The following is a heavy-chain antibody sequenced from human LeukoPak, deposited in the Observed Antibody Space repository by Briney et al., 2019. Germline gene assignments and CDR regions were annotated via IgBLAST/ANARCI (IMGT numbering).Heavy chain of an antibody. CDR3: ARAQDYYGSGSSSGMDV. CDR2: IYYSGST. V-gene: IGHV4-39*07. Sequence: SETLSLTCTVSGGSISSSSYYWGWIRQPPGKGLEWIGSIYYSGSTYYNPSLKSRVTISVDTSKNQFSLKLSSVTAADTAEYYCARAQDYYGSGSSSGMDVWGQGTTVTVSS. J-gene: IGHJ6*02. CDR1: GGSISSSSYY. D-gene: IGHD3-10*01.